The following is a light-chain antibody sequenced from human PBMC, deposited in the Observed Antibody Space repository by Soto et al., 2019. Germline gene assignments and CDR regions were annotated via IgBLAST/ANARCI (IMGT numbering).Light chain of an antibody. Sequence: QSALTQPASVSGSPGQSITISCTGTSSDVGGYNYVSWYQQHPGKAPKLMIYDVSNRPSGVSNRFSGSKSGNTASLTISGLQAEDDADYYCSAYTSSSTLEVVVGGTKLTVL. CDR2: DVS. CDR1: SSDVGGYNY. V-gene: IGLV2-14*01. CDR3: SAYTSSSTLEV. J-gene: IGLJ2*01.